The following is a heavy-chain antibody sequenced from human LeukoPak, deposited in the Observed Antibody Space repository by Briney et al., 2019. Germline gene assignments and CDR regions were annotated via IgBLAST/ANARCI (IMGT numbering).Heavy chain of an antibody. V-gene: IGHV3-21*01. D-gene: IGHD6-19*01. CDR2: LDSSGRNT. CDR1: GFTFSSYT. J-gene: IGHJ4*02. Sequence: GGSLRLSCAASGFTFSSYTMNWVRQAPGKGLEWVSSLDSSGRNTHYAGSVEGRFTISRDNAKNALYLQMSSLRAGDTAVYYCARAVYSSGWSLDYWGQGTLVTVSS. CDR3: ARAVYSSGWSLDY.